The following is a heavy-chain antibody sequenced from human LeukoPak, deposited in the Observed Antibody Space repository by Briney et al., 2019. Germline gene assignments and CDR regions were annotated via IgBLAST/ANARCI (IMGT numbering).Heavy chain of an antibody. CDR2: SRNKANSYTT. D-gene: IGHD2-2*02. J-gene: IGHJ3*01. CDR3: ARDPAIGPYTAFDL. Sequence: QAGGSLRLSCAASELTLSDHYMDWVRQAPGKGLEWIGRSRNKANSYTTEYTASVKGRFTVSRDDSKNSLYLQMNSLITEDTAMYYCARDPAIGPYTAFDLWGQGTMVTVSS. CDR1: ELTLSDHY. V-gene: IGHV3-72*01.